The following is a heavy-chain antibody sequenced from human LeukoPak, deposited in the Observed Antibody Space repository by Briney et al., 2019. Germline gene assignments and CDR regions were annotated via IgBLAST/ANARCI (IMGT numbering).Heavy chain of an antibody. CDR2: IIPIFCTA. V-gene: IGHV1-69*05. CDR3: ASGYGDYVELSSYFDY. D-gene: IGHD4-17*01. Sequence: GASVKVSCKASGGTFSSYAISWVRQAPGQGLEWMGRIIPIFCTANYAQKFQGRVTITTDESTSTAYMELSSLRSEDTAVYYCASGYGDYVELSSYFDYWGQGTLVTVSS. CDR1: GGTFSSYA. J-gene: IGHJ4*02.